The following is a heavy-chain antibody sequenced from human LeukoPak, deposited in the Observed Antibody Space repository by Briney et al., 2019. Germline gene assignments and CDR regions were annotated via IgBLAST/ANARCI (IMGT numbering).Heavy chain of an antibody. CDR2: IKSKTDGGTT. J-gene: IGHJ4*02. Sequence: GGSLRLSCAASGFTFSNAGLGWVAQPPGKGLEWFGRIKSKTDGGTTDYAAPVKGRFTISRDDSKNTLYLQMNSLKTEDTAVYYCTTDELWSFDYWGQGTLVTVSS. D-gene: IGHD5-18*01. CDR3: TTDELWSFDY. CDR1: GFTFSNAG. V-gene: IGHV3-15*01.